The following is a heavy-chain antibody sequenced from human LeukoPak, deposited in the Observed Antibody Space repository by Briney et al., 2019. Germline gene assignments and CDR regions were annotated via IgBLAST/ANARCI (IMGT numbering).Heavy chain of an antibody. V-gene: IGHV3-53*01. CDR2: IYTGGTT. CDR3: TKLKGWYGEGYCDH. J-gene: IGHJ4*02. CDR1: GFTLSTNY. Sequence: GGSLRLSCAASGFTLSTNYMSWVRHPAGKGLEWLSVIYTGGTTFYADSVKGRFTISRDNSKNTLYLQMNSLRADDTAVYYCTKLKGWYGEGYCDHWGQGTLVTVSS. D-gene: IGHD3-10*01.